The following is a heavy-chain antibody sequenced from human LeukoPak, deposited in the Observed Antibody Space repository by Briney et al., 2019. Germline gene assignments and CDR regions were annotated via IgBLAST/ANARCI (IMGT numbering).Heavy chain of an antibody. J-gene: IGHJ4*02. CDR3: ARAGDGYNPFDY. V-gene: IGHV3-21*01. CDR2: ISSSSSYI. Sequence: GGSLRLSCAASGFTFSSYSMNWVRQAPGKGLEWVSSISSSSSYIYYADSVKGRFTIPRDNAKNSLYLQMNSLRAEDTAVYYCARAGDGYNPFDYWGQGTLVTVSS. D-gene: IGHD5-24*01. CDR1: GFTFSSYS.